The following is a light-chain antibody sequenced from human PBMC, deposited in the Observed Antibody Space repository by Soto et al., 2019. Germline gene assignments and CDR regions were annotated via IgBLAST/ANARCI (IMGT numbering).Light chain of an antibody. CDR3: SSYTTSSTYV. CDR2: DVT. V-gene: IGLV2-14*03. J-gene: IGLJ1*01. CDR1: SSDVGAYNY. Sequence: QSALTQPASVSGSPGQSITISCTGTSSDVGAYNYVSWYQQHPGKAPKLMIYDVTNRPSGVSNRFSGSKSGYTASLTISRLQAEDEADYYCSSYTTSSTYVFGTGTKLTVL.